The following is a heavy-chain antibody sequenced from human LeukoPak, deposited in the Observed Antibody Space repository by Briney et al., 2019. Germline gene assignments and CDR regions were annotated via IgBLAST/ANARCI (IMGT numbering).Heavy chain of an antibody. CDR2: IKYDGREK. J-gene: IGHJ6*02. V-gene: IGHV3-7*03. CDR1: GFPFSSRW. CDR3: ARYSGSYEVNYYYYYGMDV. Sequence: QSGGSLRLSCTSSGFPFSSRWMHWARQVPGKGPEWVANIKYDGREKYYVDSVKGRFTISRDNAKNSLYLQMNSLRAEDTAVYYCARYSGSYEVNYYYYYGMDVWGQGTTVTVSS. D-gene: IGHD1-26*01.